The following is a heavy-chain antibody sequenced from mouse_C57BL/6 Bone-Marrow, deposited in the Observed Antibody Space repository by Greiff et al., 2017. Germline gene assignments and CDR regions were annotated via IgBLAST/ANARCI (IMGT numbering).Heavy chain of an antibody. Sequence: VKLMESGPGLVAPSQSLSITCTVSGFSLTSSGVSWVRQPPGKGLEWLGVIWGDGSTNYPSALISRLSIHKDNSKSQVFLKLISLQTDDTATYYCATNSFCGNYWYFDVWGTGTTVTVSS. D-gene: IGHD2-10*01. J-gene: IGHJ1*03. CDR1: GFSLTSSG. CDR3: ATNSFCGNYWYFDV. V-gene: IGHV2-3*01. CDR2: IWGDGST.